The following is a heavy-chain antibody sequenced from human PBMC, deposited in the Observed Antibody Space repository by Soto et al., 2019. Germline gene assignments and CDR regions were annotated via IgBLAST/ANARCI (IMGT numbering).Heavy chain of an antibody. Sequence: QVQLVESGGGEVQPGTSLRLSCAVSGLTFSNYGMHWVRQAPGKGLEWVAMMSYDGSDEYYADSVKGRFTISRDNSKNTLYLQMNSLRTDDTAVYYCAGGVYYSDYWGQGTQVTVSS. V-gene: IGHV3-30*03. CDR1: GLTFSNYG. CDR3: AGGVYYSDY. CDR2: MSYDGSDE. D-gene: IGHD3-22*01. J-gene: IGHJ4*02.